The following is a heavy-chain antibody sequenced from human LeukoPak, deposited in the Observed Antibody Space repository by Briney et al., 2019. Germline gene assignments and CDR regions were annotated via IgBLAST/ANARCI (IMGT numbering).Heavy chain of an antibody. Sequence: SETLSLTCSVSGGSIRSDYWSWIRQPPGKGLEWIAFVHSSGATNYNPSLKSRVTISVDTSKSQFPLKLTSVTAADTAVYYCARGGASSKFFDYWGQGALVTVSS. CDR2: VHSSGAT. CDR1: GGSIRSDY. J-gene: IGHJ4*02. V-gene: IGHV4-59*01. D-gene: IGHD6-6*01. CDR3: ARGGASSKFFDY.